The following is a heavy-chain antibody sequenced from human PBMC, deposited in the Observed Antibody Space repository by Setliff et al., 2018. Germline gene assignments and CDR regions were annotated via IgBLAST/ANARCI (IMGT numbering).Heavy chain of an antibody. Sequence: LSLTCAAYGGTFSDYHWTWSRQSPEKGLEWIGEINHRGSTNYDPSLKSRVTISIDTSKDQFSLKLISMTAADTAVYYCARGRNIAARLLDSWGQGTLVTVSS. CDR1: GGTFSDYH. CDR3: ARGRNIAARLLDS. D-gene: IGHD6-6*01. CDR2: INHRGST. J-gene: IGHJ4*02. V-gene: IGHV4-34*01.